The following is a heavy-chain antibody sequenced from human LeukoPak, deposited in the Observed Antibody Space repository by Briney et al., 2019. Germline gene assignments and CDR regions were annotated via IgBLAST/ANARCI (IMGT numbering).Heavy chain of an antibody. Sequence: GGTLRLSCVASGFSFKTYEMNWVRQAPGKGLEWISYISVGGSDEDYADSVKGRFSISKDNAKNSLFLQMNSLRVEDTAVYYCARDVGFNNGWPAWGQGTLVTVSS. J-gene: IGHJ5*02. CDR3: ARDVGFNNGWPA. D-gene: IGHD6-19*01. CDR1: GFSFKTYE. CDR2: ISVGGSDE. V-gene: IGHV3-48*03.